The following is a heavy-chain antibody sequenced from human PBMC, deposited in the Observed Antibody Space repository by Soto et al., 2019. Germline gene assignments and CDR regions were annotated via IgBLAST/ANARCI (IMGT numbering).Heavy chain of an antibody. CDR3: ASGLGECGTPRVI. D-gene: IGHD3-16*01. J-gene: IGHJ3*02. V-gene: IGHV3-74*03. CDR2: INSDGSST. CDR1: ESTLSSHW. Sequence: EVQLVESGGGLVQPEGSLRLSCTASESTLSSHWMHWVRQAPGKGLVWVSRINSDGSSTTYADSVKGRFTISRDNAKNTMYLQMYRLCAEDTAVYYCASGLGECGTPRVIWGQGTLVTVCS.